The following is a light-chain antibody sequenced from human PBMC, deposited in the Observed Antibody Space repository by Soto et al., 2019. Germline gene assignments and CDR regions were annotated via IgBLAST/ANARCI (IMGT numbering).Light chain of an antibody. V-gene: IGLV1-44*01. CDR1: SSNIGSNT. Sequence: QSVLTQPPSASGTPGQRVTISCSGGSSNIGSNTVNWYQQLPGTAPKLLIYSNNQRPSGVPDRFSGSKSGTSASLAISGLQSEDEADYYCAAWDDSLNVYVVFGGGTKLTVL. J-gene: IGLJ2*01. CDR2: SNN. CDR3: AAWDDSLNVYVV.